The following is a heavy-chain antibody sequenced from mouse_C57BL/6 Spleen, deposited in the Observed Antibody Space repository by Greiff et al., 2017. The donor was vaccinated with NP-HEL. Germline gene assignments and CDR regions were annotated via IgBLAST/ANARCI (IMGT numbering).Heavy chain of an antibody. CDR2: IDPSDSET. D-gene: IGHD2-12*01. CDR1: GYPFTSYR. Sequence: QVQLQQPGAELVRPGSSVKLSCKASGYPFTSYRMHWVKQRPIQGLEWIGNIDPSDSETHYNQKFKDKATLTVDKSSSTAYMQLSSLTSEDSAVYYCARSYDDGYFDYWGQGTTLTVSS. CDR3: ARSYDDGYFDY. V-gene: IGHV1-52*01. J-gene: IGHJ2*01.